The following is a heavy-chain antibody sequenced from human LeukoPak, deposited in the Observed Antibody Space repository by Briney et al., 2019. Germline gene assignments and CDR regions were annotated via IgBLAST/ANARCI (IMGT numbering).Heavy chain of an antibody. J-gene: IGHJ4*02. CDR2: IKSKTDGGTT. Sequence: GGSLRLSCAASGFTFSNAWMSWVRQAPGKGLEWVGRIKSKTDGGTTDYAAPVKGRFTISRDDSKNTLYLQMNSLRAEDTAVYYCAKARYSGRRLSGYFDYWGQGTLVTVSS. CDR3: AKARYSGRRLSGYFDY. V-gene: IGHV3-15*01. CDR1: GFTFSNAW. D-gene: IGHD5-12*01.